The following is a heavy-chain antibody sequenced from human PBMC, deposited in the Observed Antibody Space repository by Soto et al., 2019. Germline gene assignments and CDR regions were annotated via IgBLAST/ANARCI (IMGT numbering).Heavy chain of an antibody. V-gene: IGHV1-69*06. Sequence: ASVKVSCKASGGTFSSYAISWVRQAPGQGLEWMGGIIPIFGTANYAQKFQGRVTITADKSTSTAYMELSSLRSEDTAVYYCAREGVGATHLDYWGQGTLVTVSS. CDR2: IIPIFGTA. D-gene: IGHD1-26*01. J-gene: IGHJ4*02. CDR3: AREGVGATHLDY. CDR1: GGTFSSYA.